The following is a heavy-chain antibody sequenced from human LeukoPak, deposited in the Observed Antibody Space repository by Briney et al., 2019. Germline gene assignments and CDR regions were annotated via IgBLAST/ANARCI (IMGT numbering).Heavy chain of an antibody. CDR1: GGTFSSYA. D-gene: IGHD3-22*01. V-gene: IGHV1-69*13. Sequence: ASVKVSCKASGGTFSSYAISWVRQAPGQGLEWMGGIIPIFGTANYAQKFQGRVTITADESTSTAYMELSSLRSEDTAVYCCARGGSGSRGWFDPWGQGTLVTVSS. CDR3: ARGGSGSRGWFDP. CDR2: IIPIFGTA. J-gene: IGHJ5*02.